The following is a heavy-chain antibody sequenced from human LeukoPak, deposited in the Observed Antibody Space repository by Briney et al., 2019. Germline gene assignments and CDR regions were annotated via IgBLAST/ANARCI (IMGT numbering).Heavy chain of an antibody. J-gene: IGHJ4*02. CDR2: IYYSGST. V-gene: IGHV4-39*01. CDR1: GGSISSSSYY. Sequence: SETLSLTRTVSGGSISSSSYYWGWIRQPPGKGLEWIGSIYYSGSTYYNPSLKSRVTISVDTSKNQFSLKLSSVTAADTAVYYCASLYSSSSVSGWGQGTLVTVSS. CDR3: ASLYSSSSVSG. D-gene: IGHD6-6*01.